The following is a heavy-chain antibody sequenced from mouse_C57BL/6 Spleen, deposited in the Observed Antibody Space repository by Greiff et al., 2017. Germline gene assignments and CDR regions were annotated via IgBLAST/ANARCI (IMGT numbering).Heavy chain of an antibody. CDR1: GFTFSNYW. Sequence: EVHLVESGGGLVQPGGSMKLSCVASGFTFSNYWMNWVRQSPEKGLEWVAQIRLKSDNYATHYAESVKGMFTISRDDSKSSVYLQMNNLRAEVTGIYYFTGGNYVKYYAMDYWGQGTSGTVSA. V-gene: IGHV6-3*01. CDR2: IRLKSDNYAT. J-gene: IGHJ4*01. CDR3: TGGNYVKYYAMDY. D-gene: IGHD2-1*01.